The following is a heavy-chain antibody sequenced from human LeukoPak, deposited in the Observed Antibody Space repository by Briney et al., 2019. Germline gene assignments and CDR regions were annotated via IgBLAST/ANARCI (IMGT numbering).Heavy chain of an antibody. D-gene: IGHD3/OR15-3a*01. J-gene: IGHJ4*02. CDR2: INSEGDT. CDR3: ARDMDWSYDY. V-gene: IGHV3-53*01. CDR1: GFTFSDYY. Sequence: PGGSLRLSCAASGFTFSDYYMTWLRQAPGKGLEWLSAINSEGDTFYADSVRGRFTISRDDSQDTLYLHMNSLRVEDTAVYFCARDMDWSYDYWGQGTQVTVSS.